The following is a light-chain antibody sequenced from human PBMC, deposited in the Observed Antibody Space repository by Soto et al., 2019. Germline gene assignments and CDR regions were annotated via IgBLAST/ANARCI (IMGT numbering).Light chain of an antibody. Sequence: EIVMTQSPATLSVSPGERATLSCRASQSVSSNLAWYQQKPGQAPRLLIYGASTRATGIPARFSGSGSGTEFTLTISSLQYEHFAVYYCQQYNNWPRTFGPGPKVDIK. CDR1: QSVSSN. CDR2: GAS. CDR3: QQYNNWPRT. V-gene: IGKV3-15*01. J-gene: IGKJ1*01.